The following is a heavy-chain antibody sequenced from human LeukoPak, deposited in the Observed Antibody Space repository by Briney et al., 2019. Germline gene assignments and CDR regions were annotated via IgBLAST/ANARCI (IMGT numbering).Heavy chain of an antibody. CDR2: ISSSGSTI. CDR1: EFTFSSYE. CDR3: AKEGGYMYDYAGGSDY. V-gene: IGHV3-48*03. Sequence: GGSLRLSCAAAEFTFSSYEMNWVRQATGKGLEWVSYISSSGSTIYYADSVKGRFTISRDDSKSTLQMNSLRVEDTAVYYCAKEGGYMYDYAGGSDYRGQGTLVTVSS. J-gene: IGHJ4*02. D-gene: IGHD5-18*01.